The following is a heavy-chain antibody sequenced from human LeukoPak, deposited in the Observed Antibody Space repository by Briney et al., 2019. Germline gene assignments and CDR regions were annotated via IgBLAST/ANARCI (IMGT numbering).Heavy chain of an antibody. D-gene: IGHD1-1*01. V-gene: IGHV1-69*05. CDR2: IIPIFGTA. Sequence: SVKVSCKASGGTFCSYAISWVRQAPGQGLEWMGGIIPIFGTANYAQKFQGRVTITTDESTSTAYMELSSLRSEDTAVYYCARELEPLTAYFDYWGQGTLVTVSS. J-gene: IGHJ4*02. CDR3: ARELEPLTAYFDY. CDR1: GGTFCSYA.